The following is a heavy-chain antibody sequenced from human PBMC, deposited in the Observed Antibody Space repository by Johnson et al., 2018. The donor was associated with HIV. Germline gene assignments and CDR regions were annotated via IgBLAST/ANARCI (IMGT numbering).Heavy chain of an antibody. D-gene: IGHD3-16*01. V-gene: IGHV3-66*01. J-gene: IGHJ3*02. CDR1: GFPFSSYA. CDR2: IYSGGST. Sequence: VQLVESGGGLVQPGGSLRLSCAASGFPFSSYAMTWVRQAPGKGLEWVAVIYSGGSTYYANSVKGRFTISRDNSKNTLYLQMGSLRAEDMAVYYCALVLGALPGAFDIWGQGTLVTVSS. CDR3: ALVLGALPGAFDI.